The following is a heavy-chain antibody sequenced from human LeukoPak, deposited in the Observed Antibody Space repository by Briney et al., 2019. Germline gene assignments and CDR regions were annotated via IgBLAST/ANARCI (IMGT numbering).Heavy chain of an antibody. Sequence: SETLSLTCAVYGGSFSGYYWSWIRQPPGKGLEWIGEINHSGSTNYNPSLKSRVTISVDTSKNQFSLKLSSVTAADTAVYYCARGSDSSSFEWFDPWGQGTLVTVSS. V-gene: IGHV4-34*01. CDR3: ARGSDSSSFEWFDP. CDR2: INHSGST. CDR1: GGSFSGYY. J-gene: IGHJ5*02. D-gene: IGHD6-13*01.